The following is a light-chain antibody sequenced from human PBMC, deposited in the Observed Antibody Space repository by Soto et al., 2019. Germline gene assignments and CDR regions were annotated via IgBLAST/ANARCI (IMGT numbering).Light chain of an antibody. V-gene: IGKV3-20*01. CDR3: QQYGCSPYT. CDR1: QSVSSSY. CDR2: GAS. J-gene: IGKJ2*01. Sequence: EIVLTQSPGTLSLSPGERATLSCRASQSVSSSYLAWYQQKPGQAPRLLIYGASSRATGIPDRFSGSGSGTDFTLSISRLEVVDFAVYYCQQYGCSPYTFGQGTKLEIK.